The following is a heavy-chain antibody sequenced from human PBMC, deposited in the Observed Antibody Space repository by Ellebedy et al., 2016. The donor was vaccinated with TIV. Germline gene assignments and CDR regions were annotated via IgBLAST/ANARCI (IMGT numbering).Heavy chain of an antibody. J-gene: IGHJ4*02. V-gene: IGHV1-18*01. CDR3: ARSLLRYFDWFPTY. D-gene: IGHD3-9*01. CDR2: ISAYNGKT. CDR1: GYTFTSYG. Sequence: AASVKVSCKASGYTFTSYGISWVRQAPGQGREWMGWISAYNGKTNYAQKLQGRVTMTTDTSTSTAYMELRSLRSDDTAVYYCARSLLRYFDWFPTYWGQGTLITVSS.